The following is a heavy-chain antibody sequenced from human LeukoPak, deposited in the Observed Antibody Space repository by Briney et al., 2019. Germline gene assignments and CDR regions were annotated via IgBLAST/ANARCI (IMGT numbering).Heavy chain of an antibody. J-gene: IGHJ4*02. D-gene: IGHD2-15*01. CDR3: ARDCRSVSCYSVDY. Sequence: ASVKVSCKASGYTFSSYGIRWVRQAPGQGLEWMGRIIPTLGIANYAQKFQGRVSITADTSTSTSYMELSSLRSEDTAVFYCARDCRSVSCYSVDYWGQGTLVTVSS. V-gene: IGHV1-69*04. CDR1: GYTFSSYG. CDR2: IIPTLGIA.